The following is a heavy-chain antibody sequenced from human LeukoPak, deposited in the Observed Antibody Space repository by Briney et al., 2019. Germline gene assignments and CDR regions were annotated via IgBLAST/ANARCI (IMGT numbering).Heavy chain of an antibody. CDR1: GYTFTDYY. D-gene: IGHD1-1*01. CDR2: INPNSGST. Sequence: ASVKVSCKASGYTFTDYYMHWVRQVPGQGLQWMGWINPNSGSTNYAQKFQGRVTMTRDTSISTAYMELSRLISDDTGVHYCARVLFWNDRLFYFDYWGQGTLVTVSS. J-gene: IGHJ4*02. V-gene: IGHV1-2*02. CDR3: ARVLFWNDRLFYFDY.